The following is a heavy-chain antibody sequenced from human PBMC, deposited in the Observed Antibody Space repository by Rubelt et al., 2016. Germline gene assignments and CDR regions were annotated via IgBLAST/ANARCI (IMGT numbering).Heavy chain of an antibody. V-gene: IGHV3-21*01. J-gene: IGHJ4*02. D-gene: IGHD6-6*01. CDR2: IRSTSSYI. CDR3: ARTSSSSCDY. Sequence: EVQLVESGGGLIQPGGSLRLSCAASGFTVSSNFLTWVRQAPGKGLEWVSSIRSTSSYIYYADSVKGRFTISRDNAKNSLYLQMNSLRDDDTAVYYCARTSSSSCDYWGQGTLVTVSS. CDR1: GFTVSSNF.